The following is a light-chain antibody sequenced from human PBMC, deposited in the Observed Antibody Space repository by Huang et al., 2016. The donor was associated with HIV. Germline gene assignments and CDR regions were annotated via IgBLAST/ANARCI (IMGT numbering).Light chain of an antibody. CDR2: DAS. CDR1: QDITGD. V-gene: IGKV1D-13*01. Sequence: AIQLTQSPSFLSASVGDRVTITCRASQDITGDLSWYQQKPGKPPKVLIYDASSLESGVPSRFSGSGSGADFTLTISSLQPEDFATYYCQQFKNYPLTFGGGTKVEVK. J-gene: IGKJ4*01. CDR3: QQFKNYPLT.